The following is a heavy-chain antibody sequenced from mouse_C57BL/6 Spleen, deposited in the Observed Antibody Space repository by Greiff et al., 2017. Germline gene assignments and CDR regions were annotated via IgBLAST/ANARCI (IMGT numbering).Heavy chain of an antibody. Sequence: QVQLKQPGAELVKPGASVKMSCKASGYTFTSYWITWVKQRPGQGLEWIGDIYPGSGSTNYNEKLKSKATLTVDTSSSTAYMQLSSRTSEDSAVYYCARELLGYWGQGTTLTVSS. CDR2: IYPGSGST. J-gene: IGHJ2*01. D-gene: IGHD1-1*01. CDR1: GYTFTSYW. CDR3: ARELLGY. V-gene: IGHV1-55*01.